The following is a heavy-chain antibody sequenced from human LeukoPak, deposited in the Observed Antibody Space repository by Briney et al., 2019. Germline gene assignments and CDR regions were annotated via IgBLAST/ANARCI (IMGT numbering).Heavy chain of an antibody. CDR1: GFTFSPYS. Sequence: PGGSLRLSCVVSGFTFSPYSMNWVRQAPGKGLEWVGRLKSKTDGGTRDYAAPVKGRFIISRDDSKNTLYLQMNSLKAEDTAVYYCNDPYYYDSSGPVASAFDIWGQGTMVTVSS. CDR2: LKSKTDGGTR. CDR3: NDPYYYDSSGPVASAFDI. D-gene: IGHD3-22*01. J-gene: IGHJ3*02. V-gene: IGHV3-15*01.